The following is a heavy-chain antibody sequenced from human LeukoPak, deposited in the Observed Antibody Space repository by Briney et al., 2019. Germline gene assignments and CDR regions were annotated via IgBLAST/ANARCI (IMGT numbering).Heavy chain of an antibody. CDR3: ASVIAAAGNPLDY. Sequence: SETLSLTCAVSGGSISSGNWWSWVRQPPGKGLEWIGEIYHSGSTNYNPSLKSRVTISVDKSKNQFSLKLSSVTAADTAVYYCASVIAAAGNPLDYWGQGTLVTVSS. D-gene: IGHD6-13*01. CDR1: GGSISSGNW. CDR2: IYHSGST. J-gene: IGHJ4*02. V-gene: IGHV4-4*02.